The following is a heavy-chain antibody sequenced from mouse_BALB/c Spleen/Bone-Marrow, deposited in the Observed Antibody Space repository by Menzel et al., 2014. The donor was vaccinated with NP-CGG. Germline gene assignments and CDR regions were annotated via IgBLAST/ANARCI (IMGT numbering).Heavy chain of an antibody. Sequence: EVKLVESGAELVKPGASVKLSCTASGFNIKNTYIHWVKQRPEQGLEWIGRTDPANVNTKYDPKFQGKATITADTSSNTAYLQLSSLTSEDTAVYYCATYYYGSSLFAYWGQGTLVTVSA. CDR1: GFNIKNTY. CDR2: TDPANVNT. D-gene: IGHD1-1*01. CDR3: ATYYYGSSLFAY. V-gene: IGHV14-3*02. J-gene: IGHJ3*01.